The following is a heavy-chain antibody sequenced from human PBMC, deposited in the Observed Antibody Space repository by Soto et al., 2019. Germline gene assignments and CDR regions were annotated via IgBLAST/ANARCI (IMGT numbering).Heavy chain of an antibody. J-gene: IGHJ4*02. D-gene: IGHD3-10*01. CDR1: GYTFTSYD. Sequence: ASVKVSCKASGYTFTSYDINWVRQATGQGLEWMGWMNPNSGNTGYAQKFQGRVTMTRNTSISTAYMELSSLRSEDTAVYYCGRPAYGSGSYNYNFDYWGQGTLVNVSS. V-gene: IGHV1-8*01. CDR2: MNPNSGNT. CDR3: GRPAYGSGSYNYNFDY.